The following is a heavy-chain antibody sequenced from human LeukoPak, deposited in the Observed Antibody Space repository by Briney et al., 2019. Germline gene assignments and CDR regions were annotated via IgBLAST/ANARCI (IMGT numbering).Heavy chain of an antibody. V-gene: IGHV3-23*01. D-gene: IGHD3-22*01. CDR2: ISGSGGNT. J-gene: IGHJ4*02. Sequence: PGGSLRLSCAASGFTFSNYAMSWVRQAPGKGLEWVSVISGSGGNTYYADSVKGRFTISRDNSKNTLYLQMSSLRAEDTAVYYCVKEKWSWSVITGDYWGQGTLVTVSS. CDR1: GFTFSNYA. CDR3: VKEKWSWSVITGDY.